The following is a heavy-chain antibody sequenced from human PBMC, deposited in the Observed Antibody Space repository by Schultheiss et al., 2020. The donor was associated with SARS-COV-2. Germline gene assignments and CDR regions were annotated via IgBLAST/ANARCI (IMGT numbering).Heavy chain of an antibody. CDR1: GFTVSSNY. D-gene: IGHD3-22*01. Sequence: GGSLRLSCAASGFTVSSNYMSWVRQAPGKGLEWVSVIYSCGSTYYADSVKGRFTISRDNSKNTLYLQMNSLRAEDTAVYYCARDHINTTYSRNGMDVWGQGTTVTVSS. V-gene: IGHV3-66*03. CDR2: IYSCGST. J-gene: IGHJ6*02. CDR3: ARDHINTTYSRNGMDV.